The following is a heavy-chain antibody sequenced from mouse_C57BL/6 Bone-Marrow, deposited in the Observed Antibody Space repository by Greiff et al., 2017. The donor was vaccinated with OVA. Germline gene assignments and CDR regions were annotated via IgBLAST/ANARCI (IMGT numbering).Heavy chain of an antibody. D-gene: IGHD1-1*01. Sequence: VQLQQSGAELVRPGTSVKVSCKASGYAFTNYLIEWVKQRPGQGLEWIGVINPGSGGTNYNEKFKGKATLTADKSSSTAYMQLSSLTSEDSAVYFCARHYYGSPYFDYWGQGTTLTVSS. CDR2: INPGSGGT. CDR1: GYAFTNYL. CDR3: ARHYYGSPYFDY. V-gene: IGHV1-54*01. J-gene: IGHJ2*01.